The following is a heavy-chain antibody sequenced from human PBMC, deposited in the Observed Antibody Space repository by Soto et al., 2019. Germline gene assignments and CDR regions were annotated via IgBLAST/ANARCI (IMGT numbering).Heavy chain of an antibody. J-gene: IGHJ4*02. CDR1: GYTFSSYD. CDR3: ATSGGGWYLY. D-gene: IGHD6-19*01. CDR2: LNPNSGDT. V-gene: IGHV1-8*01. Sequence: QVQLVQSGAEVKKPGASVKVSCKASGYTFSSYDINWVRQATGQGLEWMGWLNPNSGDTGYAQKCQGRVTLTRNTSINTAYIELSSLTSDDTAVYYCATSGGGWYLYWGQGTLVTVSS.